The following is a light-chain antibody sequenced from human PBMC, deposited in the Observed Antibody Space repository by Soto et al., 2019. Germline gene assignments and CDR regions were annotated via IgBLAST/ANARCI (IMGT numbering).Light chain of an antibody. CDR2: WAS. CDR3: QQYFTPPPT. Sequence: DIVLTQSPDSVAVSLGERATINCKSSQSVLFSINQKNYLAWYHQKPGQPPKLLIYWASIRESGVPTRFSGSGSGTNFPLPLSSLQAEDSAIYYCQQYFTPPPTFGLGTKVEVK. J-gene: IGKJ1*01. V-gene: IGKV4-1*01. CDR1: QSVLFSINQKNY.